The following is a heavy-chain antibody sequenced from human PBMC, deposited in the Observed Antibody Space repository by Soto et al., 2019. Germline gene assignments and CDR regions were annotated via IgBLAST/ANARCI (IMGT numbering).Heavy chain of an antibody. CDR2: IDGSSATT. CDR3: ARDRRPSIYSGLAV. Sequence: GGSLRLSCAASGFTFSDYAMSWVRQAPGKGLEWVSAIDGSSATTNYADAVKGPFTISRDNSKNTPFLHMSGLRAGSTAEYYCARDRRPSIYSGLAVWGQGNTVTV. CDR1: GFTFSDYA. D-gene: IGHD2-2*01. V-gene: IGHV3-23*01. J-gene: IGHJ6*02.